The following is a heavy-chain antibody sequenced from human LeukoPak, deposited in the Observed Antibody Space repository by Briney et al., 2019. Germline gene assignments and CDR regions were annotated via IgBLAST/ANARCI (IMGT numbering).Heavy chain of an antibody. Sequence: SETLSLTCTVSGGSISSYYWSWIRQPPGKGLEWIGEINHSGSTNYNPSLKSRVTISVDTSKNQFSLKLSSVTAADTAVYYCARGSGFWSGYFDYWGQGTLVTVSS. D-gene: IGHD3-3*01. J-gene: IGHJ4*02. CDR1: GGSISSYY. V-gene: IGHV4-34*01. CDR2: INHSGST. CDR3: ARGSGFWSGYFDY.